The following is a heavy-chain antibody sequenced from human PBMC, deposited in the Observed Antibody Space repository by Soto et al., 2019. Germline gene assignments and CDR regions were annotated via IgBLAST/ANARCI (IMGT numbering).Heavy chain of an antibody. CDR1: GFTLSTYG. V-gene: IGHV3-33*01. CDR2: MWYDGSNK. J-gene: IGHJ4*02. D-gene: IGHD3-10*01. Sequence: QVHLVESGGGVVQPGRSLRLSCAASGFTLSTYGMHWVRKAPGKGPEWVAVMWYDGSNKYYADSVKGRFTISRDSSKNTLYLQMNSLRVDDTAVYYCARDWDSMVRGVILGYWGQGTLVTVSS. CDR3: ARDWDSMVRGVILGY.